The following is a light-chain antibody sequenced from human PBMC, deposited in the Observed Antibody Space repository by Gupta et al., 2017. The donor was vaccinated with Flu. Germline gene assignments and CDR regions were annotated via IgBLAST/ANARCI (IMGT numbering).Light chain of an antibody. CDR3: QQYGNLPFT. CDR2: DAS. V-gene: IGKV1-33*01. J-gene: IGKJ4*01. Sequence: DSQMNKSPSSLSASVGDRVTITCQASQDISNYLNWYQQKPGQAPKLLIDDASNLETGVPSRFSGSGSGTDFTLTISRLQPEDIATYYCQQYGNLPFTFGGGTKVEIK. CDR1: QDISNY.